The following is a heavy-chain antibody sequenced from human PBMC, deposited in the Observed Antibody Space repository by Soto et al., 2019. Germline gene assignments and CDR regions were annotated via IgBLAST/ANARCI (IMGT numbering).Heavy chain of an antibody. CDR2: IGASGRDT. J-gene: IGHJ4*02. CDR1: GFTFSNYA. CDR3: AKGKSSGWYYFDY. Sequence: GGSMRLSCAASGFTFSNYAMSWVRQAPGKGLEWVSGIGASGRDTYYADSVKDRFTISRDNSKNTVYLQVNSLRADDTAIYYCAKGKSSGWYYFDYWGQGTPVTVSS. V-gene: IGHV3-23*01. D-gene: IGHD6-19*01.